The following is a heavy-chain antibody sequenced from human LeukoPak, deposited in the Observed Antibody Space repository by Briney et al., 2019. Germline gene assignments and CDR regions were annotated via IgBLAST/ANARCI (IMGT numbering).Heavy chain of an antibody. J-gene: IGHJ4*02. CDR1: GFTVSNNY. CDR2: IYSGGTT. CDR3: ARDPSAVALNRYG. V-gene: IGHV3-66*01. Sequence: GGSLRLSCAASGFTVSNNYMNWVRQAPGKGLEWVSLIYSGGTTYYADSVKGRFTISRDHSKNTLYLQMNSLRAEDTGVYYCARDPSAVALNRYGWGQGTLVTVSS. D-gene: IGHD6-13*01.